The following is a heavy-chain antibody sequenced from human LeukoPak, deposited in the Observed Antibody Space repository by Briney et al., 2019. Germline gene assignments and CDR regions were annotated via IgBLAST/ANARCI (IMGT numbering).Heavy chain of an antibody. CDR1: GFTFSSYW. CDR2: INRDGSST. D-gene: IGHD5-18*01. V-gene: IGHV3-74*01. J-gene: IGHJ4*02. Sequence: PGGSLRLSCAASGFTFSSYWMSWVRQAPGKGLVWVSRINRDGSSTSYADSVKGRFTISRDNAKNTLYLQMNSLRAEDTAVYYCARGGGYSYGSFDYWGQGTLVTVSS. CDR3: ARGGGYSYGSFDY.